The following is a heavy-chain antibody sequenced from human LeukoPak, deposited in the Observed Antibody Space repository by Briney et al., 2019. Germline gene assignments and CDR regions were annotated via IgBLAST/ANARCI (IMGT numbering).Heavy chain of an antibody. CDR3: ARSSYSSSSSV. V-gene: IGHV3-11*01. CDR2: ISSGRGRSTI. D-gene: IGHD6-6*01. CDR1: GFTFSDYY. J-gene: IGHJ3*01. Sequence: GGSLRPSCAASGFTFSDYYMSWIRQAPGKGLEWLSYISSGRGRSTIYYADSVKGRFSISRDNAKNILYLQINSLRAEDTAVYYCARSSYSSSSSVWGQGTMVTVSS.